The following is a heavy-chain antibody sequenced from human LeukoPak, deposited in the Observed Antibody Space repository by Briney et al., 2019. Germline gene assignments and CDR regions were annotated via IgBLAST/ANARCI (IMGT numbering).Heavy chain of an antibody. J-gene: IGHJ4*02. Sequence: SETLSLTCTVSGDSINSHYWSWIRQPPGKGLEWIGFIYTRGSTNYNPSLKSRVTISVDTSKNQFSLKLSSVTAADTAVYYCARPLRFGELGSFGYWGQGTLVTVSS. CDR3: ARPLRFGELGSFGY. CDR2: IYTRGST. CDR1: GDSINSHY. D-gene: IGHD3-10*01. V-gene: IGHV4-4*09.